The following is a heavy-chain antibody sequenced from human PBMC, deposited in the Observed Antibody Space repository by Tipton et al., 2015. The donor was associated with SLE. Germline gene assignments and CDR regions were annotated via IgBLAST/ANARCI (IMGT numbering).Heavy chain of an antibody. J-gene: IGHJ4*02. D-gene: IGHD5-12*01. CDR2: IKQDGSEK. V-gene: IGHV3-7*01. CDR1: GFTFSGYW. CDR3: ARLSGFDSLFDY. Sequence: QLVQSGGGVVQPGRSLGLSCAASGFTFSGYWMTWVRQAPGKGLEWVANIKQDGSEKYYVESVKGRFTISRDNAKTSLYLQMNSLRADDTGVYYCARLSGFDSLFDYWGQGTLVTVSS.